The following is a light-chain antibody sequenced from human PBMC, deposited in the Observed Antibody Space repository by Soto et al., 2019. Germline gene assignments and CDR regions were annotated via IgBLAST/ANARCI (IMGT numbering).Light chain of an antibody. CDR3: QQLNGFPT. CDR1: QGISNA. J-gene: IGKJ5*01. V-gene: IGKV1-13*02. Sequence: AIQLTQSPSSLSASVGDTVTITCRASQGISNALAWYQQIPGKPPKLLIYDDSTLESGVPSRFSGSGSGTEFTLTICSLQPGDFATSYCQQLNGFPTFGQGTRLDIQ. CDR2: DDS.